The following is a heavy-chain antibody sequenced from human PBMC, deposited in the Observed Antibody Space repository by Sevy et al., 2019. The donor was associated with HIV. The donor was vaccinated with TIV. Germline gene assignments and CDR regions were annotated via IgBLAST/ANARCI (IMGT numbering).Heavy chain of an antibody. D-gene: IGHD6-19*01. CDR3: ARDPRQYSSGWYDY. CDR2: ISSSSSTI. V-gene: IGHV3-48*01. Sequence: GGSLRLSCVASGFTFSSYSMNWVRQAPGKGLEWVSYISSSSSTIYYADSVKGRFTISRDNAKNSLYLQMNSLRAEDTAVYYCARDPRQYSSGWYDYWGQGTLVTVSS. J-gene: IGHJ4*02. CDR1: GFTFSSYS.